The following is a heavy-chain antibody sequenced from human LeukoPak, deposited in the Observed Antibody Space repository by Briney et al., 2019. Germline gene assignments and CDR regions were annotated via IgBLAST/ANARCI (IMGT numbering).Heavy chain of an antibody. CDR3: AKGSYYYDTSGYFDS. Sequence: GRSLRLSCAASGFTFSSYGMHWVRQAPGKGLEWVAVISYDGSNKYYADSVEGRFTISRDNSKNTLYLQMNSLRADDTAVYYCAKGSYYYDTSGYFDSWGHGALVTVSS. CDR1: GFTFSSYG. V-gene: IGHV3-30*18. D-gene: IGHD3-22*01. J-gene: IGHJ4*01. CDR2: ISYDGSNK.